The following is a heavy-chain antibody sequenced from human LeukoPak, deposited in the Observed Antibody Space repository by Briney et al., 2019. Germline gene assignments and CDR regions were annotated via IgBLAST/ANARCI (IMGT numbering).Heavy chain of an antibody. CDR2: INWTGAQT. V-gene: IGHV3-20*04. CDR1: GFTFDDFG. J-gene: IGHJ4*02. CDR3: AKGGYSYGPVDFDS. Sequence: GGSLRLSCAASGFTFDDFGMSWVRHVPGKGLEWVSGINWTGAQTGYVDSVKGRFTISRDNAKNSLFLQMNSLRAEDTALYYCAKGGYSYGPVDFDSRGQGTLVIVSS. D-gene: IGHD5-18*01.